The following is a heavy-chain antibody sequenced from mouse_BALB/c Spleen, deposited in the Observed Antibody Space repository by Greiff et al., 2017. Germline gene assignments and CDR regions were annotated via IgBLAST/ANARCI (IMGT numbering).Heavy chain of an antibody. J-gene: IGHJ4*01. CDR3: ARGHDGYYAMDY. D-gene: IGHD2-3*01. CDR2: ISSGGST. V-gene: IGHV5-6-5*01. Sequence: EVMLVESGGGLVKPGGSLKLSCAASGFTFSSYAMSWVRQTPEKRLEWVASISSGGSTYYPDSVKGRFTISRDNARNILYLQMSSLRSEDTAMYYCARGHDGYYAMDYWGQGTSVTVSS. CDR1: GFTFSSYA.